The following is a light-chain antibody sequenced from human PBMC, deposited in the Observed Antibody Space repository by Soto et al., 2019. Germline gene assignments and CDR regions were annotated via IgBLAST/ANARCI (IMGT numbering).Light chain of an antibody. CDR2: DVS. J-gene: IGLJ1*01. CDR3: SSYRSSTTPVD. CDR1: TSDIGGYYF. Sequence: QSALTQPASVSGSPGQSITISCTGTTSDIGGYYFVSWFQQYPGKAPTLIIYDVSNRPSGSSSRFSGSKTGNTATLTISGLQAEDEADYYCSSYRSSTTPVDFGTGTKLTVL. V-gene: IGLV2-14*01.